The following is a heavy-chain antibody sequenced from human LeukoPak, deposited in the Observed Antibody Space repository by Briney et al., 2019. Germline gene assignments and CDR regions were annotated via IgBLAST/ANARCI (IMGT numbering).Heavy chain of an antibody. V-gene: IGHV3-21*01. CDR2: ISSDGDYI. D-gene: IGHD1-26*01. CDR1: GLTVSSYS. CDR3: ARGPATRVYYFDY. J-gene: IGHJ4*02. Sequence: GGSLRLPCVASGLTVSSYSLSWVRQAPGKGLEWVSSISSDGDYIYYADSLKGRFTISRDNAKNSLYLQMNNLRAEDTAVYSRARGPATRVYYFDYWGLGTLVTVSS.